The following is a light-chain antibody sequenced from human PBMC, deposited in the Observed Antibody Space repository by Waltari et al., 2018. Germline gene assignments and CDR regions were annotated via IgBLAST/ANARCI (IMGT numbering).Light chain of an antibody. CDR1: QSVLSSSNNKNY. V-gene: IGKV4-1*01. CDR2: WAF. Sequence: DIVMTQSPDSLAVSLGERATINCKARQSVLSSSNNKNYLAWYQQKPGQPPKLLIYWAFTRESGVPDRFSGGGSGTDFTPTISRLQAEDVAVYYGQQYYTTPYTFGQGTKLEVK. J-gene: IGKJ2*01. CDR3: QQYYTTPYT.